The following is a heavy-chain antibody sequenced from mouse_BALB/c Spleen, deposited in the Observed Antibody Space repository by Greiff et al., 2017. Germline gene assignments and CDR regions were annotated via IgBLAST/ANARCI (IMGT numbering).Heavy chain of an antibody. J-gene: IGHJ3*01. CDR3: ARHRLLPFAY. CDR1: GFAFSSYD. V-gene: IGHV5-12-1*01. CDR2: ISSGGGST. Sequence: EVQLVESGGGLVKPGGSLKLSCAASGFAFSSYDMSWVRQTPEKRLEWVAYISSGGGSTYYPDTVKGRFTISRDNAKNTLYLQMSSLKSEDTAMYYCARHRLLPFAYWGQGTLVTVSA.